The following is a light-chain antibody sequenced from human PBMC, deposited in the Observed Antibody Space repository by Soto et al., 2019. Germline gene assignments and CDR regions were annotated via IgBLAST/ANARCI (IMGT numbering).Light chain of an antibody. Sequence: QSVLTQPPSVSDAPRQRVTISCSGSSSNIGKNAVNWYQHLPGKAPKLLVYFDDLLPSGVSDRFSGSKSGTSASLTISGLQSEDEADYYCAAWDDSLNGPVFGTGTKLTVL. CDR1: SSNIGKNA. J-gene: IGLJ1*01. CDR3: AAWDDSLNGPV. CDR2: FDD. V-gene: IGLV1-36*01.